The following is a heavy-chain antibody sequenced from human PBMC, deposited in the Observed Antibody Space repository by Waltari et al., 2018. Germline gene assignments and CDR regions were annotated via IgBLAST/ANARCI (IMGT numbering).Heavy chain of an antibody. V-gene: IGHV3-30-3*01. CDR2: ISYDGSNK. J-gene: IGHJ2*01. Sequence: QVQLVESGGGVVQPGRSLRLSCAASGFTFSSYAMPWVRQAPGKGLEWVAVISYDGSNKYYADSVKGRFTISRDNSKNTLYLQMNSLRAEDTAVYYCASGWYFDLWGRGTLVTVSS. CDR3: ASGWYFDL. CDR1: GFTFSSYA.